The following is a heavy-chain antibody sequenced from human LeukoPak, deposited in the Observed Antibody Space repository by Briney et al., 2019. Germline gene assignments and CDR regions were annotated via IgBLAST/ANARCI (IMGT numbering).Heavy chain of an antibody. CDR1: GFTFSSYE. V-gene: IGHV3-48*03. CDR2: IHSSGSPI. Sequence: PGGSLRLSCAASGFTFSSYEMNWVRQAPGKGLEWVSSIHSSGSPIYYADSVKGRFTISRDNAKNSLYLQMNSLRAEDTAVHYCLRGWFDSWGQGTLVTVSS. CDR3: LRGWFDS. J-gene: IGHJ5*01. D-gene: IGHD3-10*01.